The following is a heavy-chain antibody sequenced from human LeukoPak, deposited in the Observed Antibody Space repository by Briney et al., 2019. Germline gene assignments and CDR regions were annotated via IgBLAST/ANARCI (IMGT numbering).Heavy chain of an antibody. V-gene: IGHV4-34*01. CDR1: GGSFSGYY. J-gene: IGHJ4*02. CDR2: INHSGST. Sequence: SETLSLTCAVYGGSFSGYYWSWIRQPPGKGLEWIGEINHSGSTNYNPSLKSRVTISVDTSKNQFSLKLSSVSAADTAVYYCARGLRIGYSYALYYFDYWGQGTLVTVSS. D-gene: IGHD5-18*01. CDR3: ARGLRIGYSYALYYFDY.